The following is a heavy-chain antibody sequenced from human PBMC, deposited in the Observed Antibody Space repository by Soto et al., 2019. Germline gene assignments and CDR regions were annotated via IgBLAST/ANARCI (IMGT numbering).Heavy chain of an antibody. V-gene: IGHV3-30-3*01. J-gene: IGHJ4*02. D-gene: IGHD3-9*01. Sequence: QVQLVESGGGVVQPGRSLRLSCAASGFTFSSYAMHWVRQAPGKGLEWVAVISYDGSNKYYADSVKGRFTISRDNSKNTLYLQMNSLRAEDTAVYYCARGYYFDWLSSVDYWGQGTLVTVSS. CDR3: ARGYYFDWLSSVDY. CDR1: GFTFSSYA. CDR2: ISYDGSNK.